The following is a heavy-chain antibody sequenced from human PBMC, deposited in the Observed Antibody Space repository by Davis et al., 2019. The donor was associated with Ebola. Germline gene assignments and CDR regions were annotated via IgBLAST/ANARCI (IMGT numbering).Heavy chain of an antibody. CDR3: ARATVTHYYYYGMDV. CDR1: GFTFTDYG. J-gene: IGHJ6*02. CDR2: IWYDGSNK. Sequence: GESLKISCVASGFTFTDYGIHWVRQAPGKGLEGVSIIWYDGSNKDYADSVKGRFTISRDDSKNTVYLQMNSLRAEDTAVYYCARATVTHYYYYGMDVWGQGTTVTVSS. D-gene: IGHD4-11*01. V-gene: IGHV3-33*01.